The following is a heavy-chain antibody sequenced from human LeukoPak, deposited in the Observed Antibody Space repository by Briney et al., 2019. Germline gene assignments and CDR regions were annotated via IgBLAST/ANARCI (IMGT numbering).Heavy chain of an antibody. CDR3: ARDHGYSYGSLGMGV. D-gene: IGHD5-18*01. V-gene: IGHV4-31*03. J-gene: IGHJ6*02. CDR1: GGSISSGGYY. CDR2: IYYSGST. Sequence: SQTLSLTCTVSGGSISSGGYYWRWIRQHPGKGLEWIGYIYYSGSTYYNPSLKSRVTISVDTSKNQFSLKLSSVTAADTAVYYCARDHGYSYGSLGMGVWGQGTTVTVSS.